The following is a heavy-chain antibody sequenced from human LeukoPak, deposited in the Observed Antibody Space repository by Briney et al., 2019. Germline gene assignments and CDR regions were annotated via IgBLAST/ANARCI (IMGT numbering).Heavy chain of an antibody. J-gene: IGHJ4*02. CDR1: GITLSDYG. V-gene: IGHV3-23*01. CDR3: AKRGVVIRVILVGFHKEAYYFDS. CDR2: IGGSGGRT. D-gene: IGHD3-22*01. Sequence: GGSLRLSCAVSGITLSDYGMSWVRQAPGKGLEWVAGIGGSGGRTNYADSVKGRFTISRDNPKNTLYLQMNSLRAEDTAVYFCAKRGVVIRVILVGFHKEAYYFDSWGQGALVIVSS.